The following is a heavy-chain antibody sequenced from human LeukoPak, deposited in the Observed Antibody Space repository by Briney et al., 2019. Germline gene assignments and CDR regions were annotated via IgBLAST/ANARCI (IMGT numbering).Heavy chain of an antibody. CDR2: ISSSSSTI. V-gene: IGHV3-48*01. CDR3: ARDSSGPLRFLEWLSFDY. Sequence: GGSLRLSCAASGFTFSSYSMNWVRQAPGKGLEWVSYISSSSSTIYYADSVKGRFTISRDNAKNSLYLQMNSLRAEDTAVYYCARDSSGPLRFLEWLSFDYWGQGTLVTVSS. CDR1: GFTFSSYS. J-gene: IGHJ4*02. D-gene: IGHD3-3*01.